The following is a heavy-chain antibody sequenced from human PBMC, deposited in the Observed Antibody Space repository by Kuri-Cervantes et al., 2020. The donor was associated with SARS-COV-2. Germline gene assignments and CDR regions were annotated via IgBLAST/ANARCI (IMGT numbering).Heavy chain of an antibody. V-gene: IGHV4-61*09. CDR1: GVPVTGGGYF. D-gene: IGHD5-24*01. CDR2: LDTSGSP. CDR3: GKVSWLQLWRRYSDF. Sequence: SETLSLTCAVSGVPVTGGGYFWAWIRQPAGKGLEWIGHLDTSGSPTYNPSLRGRVTISLDPSNNRFSLSLTSTTAADTAVYYCGKVSWLQLWRRYSDFWGQGALVTVSS. J-gene: IGHJ4*02.